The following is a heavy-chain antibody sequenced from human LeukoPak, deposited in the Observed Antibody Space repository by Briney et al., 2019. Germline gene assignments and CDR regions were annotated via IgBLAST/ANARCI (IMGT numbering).Heavy chain of an antibody. D-gene: IGHD1-1*01. V-gene: IGHV1-8*03. CDR3: ARGLQLERLVWFDP. J-gene: IGHJ5*02. Sequence: ASVKVSXKASGYTFTSYDINWVRQATGQGLEWMGWMNPNSGNTGYAQKFQGRVTITRNTSISTAYMELSSLRSEDTAVYYCARGLQLERLVWFDPWGQGTLVTVSS. CDR1: GYTFTSYD. CDR2: MNPNSGNT.